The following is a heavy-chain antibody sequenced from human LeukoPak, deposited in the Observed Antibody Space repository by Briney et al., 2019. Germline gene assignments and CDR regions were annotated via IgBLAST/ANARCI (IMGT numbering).Heavy chain of an antibody. D-gene: IGHD1-26*01. V-gene: IGHV1-2*02. J-gene: IGHJ5*02. CDR3: ARDVGTYLS. CDR1: GYTFTGHY. CDR2: INPKSGGT. Sequence: GASVKVSCKASGYTFTGHYMHWVRQAPGQGHEWLGWINPKSGGTNYAQKFQGRVAMTRDTSITTAYMELSGLTYDDSAVYYCARDVGTYLSWGQGTQVTVSS.